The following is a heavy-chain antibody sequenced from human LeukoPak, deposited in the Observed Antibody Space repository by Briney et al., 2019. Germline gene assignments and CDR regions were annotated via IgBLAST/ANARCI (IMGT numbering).Heavy chain of an antibody. J-gene: IGHJ4*02. CDR1: GFTFSTYT. V-gene: IGHV3-21*01. D-gene: IGHD3-10*01. CDR2: ITISRRYI. CDR3: AREDASGSYYRSLDY. Sequence: GGSLRLSCAASGFTFSTYTMNWVRQAPGKGLEWVSSITISRRYIYYADSVKGRFTISRDNAKNSLFLHMNSLRAEDTAVYYCAREDASGSYYRSLDYWGQGTLVTVSS.